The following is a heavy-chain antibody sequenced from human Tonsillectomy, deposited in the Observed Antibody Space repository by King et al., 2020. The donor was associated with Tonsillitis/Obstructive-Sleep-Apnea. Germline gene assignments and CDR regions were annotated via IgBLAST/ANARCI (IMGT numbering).Heavy chain of an antibody. D-gene: IGHD2-2*01. CDR1: GFTFDDYT. J-gene: IGHJ3*02. Sequence: DVQLVESGGVVVQPGGSLRLSCAASGFTFDDYTVHWVRQAPGKGLEWVSLISWDNGGRFYADSVKGRFTFSRDNTKNSIYLQMNSLKTEDTAFYYCAKGTSAYQGAFDIWGQGTMVTVSS. V-gene: IGHV3-43*01. CDR3: AKGTSAYQGAFDI. CDR2: ISWDNGGR.